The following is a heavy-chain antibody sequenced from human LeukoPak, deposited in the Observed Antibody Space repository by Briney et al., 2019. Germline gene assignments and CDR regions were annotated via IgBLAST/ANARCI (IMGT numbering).Heavy chain of an antibody. D-gene: IGHD6-19*01. CDR3: AREYSSGWSNTYDAFDI. V-gene: IGHV4-34*01. CDR2: INHSGST. J-gene: IGHJ3*02. Sequence: SETLSLTCAVYGGSFSGYYWSWIRQPPGKGLEWIGEINHSGSTNYNPSLKSRVTMSVDTSKNQFSLKLSSVTAADTAVYYCAREYSSGWSNTYDAFDIWGQGTMVTVSS. CDR1: GGSFSGYY.